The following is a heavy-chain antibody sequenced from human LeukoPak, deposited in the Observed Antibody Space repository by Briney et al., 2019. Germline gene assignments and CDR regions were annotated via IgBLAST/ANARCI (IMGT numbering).Heavy chain of an antibody. CDR3: ARDKVGYYYDRSGYPDY. D-gene: IGHD3-22*01. V-gene: IGHV7-4-1*02. CDR2: INTNTGNA. Sequence: ASVKVSCKASGYRFNSQGMKWVRQAPGQGLEWRGWINTNTGNATYAQGFTGRIVFSLDTAISTAYLQISSLKAEDTAVYYCARDKVGYYYDRSGYPDYWGQGTLVTVSS. CDR1: GYRFNSQG. J-gene: IGHJ4*02.